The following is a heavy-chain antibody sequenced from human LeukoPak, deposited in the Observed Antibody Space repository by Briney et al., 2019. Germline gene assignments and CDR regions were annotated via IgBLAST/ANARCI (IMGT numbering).Heavy chain of an antibody. Sequence: PGGSLRLSCAASGFTVSSNYMSWVRQAPGKGLEWVSVIYSGGSTYYADSVKGRFTISRDNSKNSLYLQMNSLRAEDTALYYCASLGYCSSTSCLYWGQGTLVTVSS. CDR2: IYSGGST. V-gene: IGHV3-53*01. J-gene: IGHJ4*02. CDR3: ASLGYCSSTSCLY. CDR1: GFTVSSNY. D-gene: IGHD2-2*01.